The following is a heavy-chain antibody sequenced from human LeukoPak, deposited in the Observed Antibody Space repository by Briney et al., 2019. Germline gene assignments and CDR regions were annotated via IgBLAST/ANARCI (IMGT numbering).Heavy chain of an antibody. CDR3: ARHNSGSYYPVAY. D-gene: IGHD1-26*01. J-gene: IGHJ4*02. CDR2: INHSGST. V-gene: IGHV4-34*01. Sequence: SETLSLTCAVYGGSFSGYYWSWIRQPPGKGLEWIGEINHSGSTNYNPSLKSRVTISGDTSKNQFSLKLSSVTAADTAVYYCARHNSGSYYPVAYWGQGTLVTVSS. CDR1: GGSFSGYY.